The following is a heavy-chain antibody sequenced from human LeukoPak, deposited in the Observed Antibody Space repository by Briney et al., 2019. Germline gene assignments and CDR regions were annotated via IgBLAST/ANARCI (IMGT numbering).Heavy chain of an antibody. CDR3: ARGEGRFGEPNAFDI. V-gene: IGHV6-1*01. Sequence: QTLSLTCAISGDSVSNNIATWNWVRQSPSRGLEWLGRTYYRSRWGNDYAISVKSRITINPDTSRNQFSLQLNSVTPEDTAVYYCARGEGRFGEPNAFDIWGQGTMVTVSS. CDR1: GDSVSNNIAT. CDR2: TYYRSRWGN. D-gene: IGHD3-10*01. J-gene: IGHJ3*02.